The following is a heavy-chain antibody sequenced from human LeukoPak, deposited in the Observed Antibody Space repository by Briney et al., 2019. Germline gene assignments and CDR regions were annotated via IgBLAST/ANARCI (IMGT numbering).Heavy chain of an antibody. CDR1: GDSISSNY. V-gene: IGHV4-4*07. J-gene: IGHJ4*02. CDR3: ARGSGSPLYDY. Sequence: SETLSLTCTVSGDSISSNYWSWIRQPAGKGLEWIGRIYASGSTNYNPSLKSRVTMSLDTSENQFSLKLSSVTAADTAVYYCARGSGSPLYDYWGQGILVIVTS. CDR2: IYASGST. D-gene: IGHD3-10*01.